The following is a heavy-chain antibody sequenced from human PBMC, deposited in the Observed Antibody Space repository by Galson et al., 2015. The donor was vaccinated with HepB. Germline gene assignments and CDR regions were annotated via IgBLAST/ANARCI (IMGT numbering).Heavy chain of an antibody. V-gene: IGHV1-46*03. CDR1: GYTFTSYY. D-gene: IGHD2-15*01. Sequence: SVKVSCKASGYTFTSYYMHWVRQAPGQGLEWMGIINPSGGSTSYAQKFQGRVTMTRDTSTSTVYMELSSLRSEDTAVYYCARGLGCSGGSCFHFDYWGQGTLVTVSS. J-gene: IGHJ4*02. CDR3: ARGLGCSGGSCFHFDY. CDR2: INPSGGST.